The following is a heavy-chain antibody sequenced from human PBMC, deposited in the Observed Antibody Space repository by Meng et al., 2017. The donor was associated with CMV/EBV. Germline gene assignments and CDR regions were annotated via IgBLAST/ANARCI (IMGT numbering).Heavy chain of an antibody. D-gene: IGHD3-22*01. CDR2: IYTSGST. CDR1: GGSISSYY. CDR3: ARGGLYYYDSSGHFDY. V-gene: IGHV4-4*07. J-gene: IGHJ4*02. Sequence: QVQLQESAPGLVKPSETLALTCTVSGGSISSYYWSWIRQPAGKGLECIGRIYTSGSTNYNPSLKSRVTMSVDTSKNQFSLKLSSVTAADTAVYYCARGGLYYYDSSGHFDYWGQGTLVTVSS.